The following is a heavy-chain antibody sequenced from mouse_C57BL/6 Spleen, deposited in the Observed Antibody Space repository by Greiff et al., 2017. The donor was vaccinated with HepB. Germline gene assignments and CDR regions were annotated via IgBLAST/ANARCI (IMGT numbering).Heavy chain of an antibody. J-gene: IGHJ2*01. V-gene: IGHV1-52*01. CDR1: GYTFTSYW. D-gene: IGHD2-2*01. CDR2: IDPSDSDT. CDR3: ARWDGYDEDFDF. Sequence: QVHVKQPGAELVRPGSSVKLSCKASGYTFTSYWMHWVKQRPIQGLEWIGNIDPSDSDTHYNQKFKDKATLTVDKSSSTAYMQLSSLTSEDSAVYYCARWDGYDEDFDFWGQGTTLTVSS.